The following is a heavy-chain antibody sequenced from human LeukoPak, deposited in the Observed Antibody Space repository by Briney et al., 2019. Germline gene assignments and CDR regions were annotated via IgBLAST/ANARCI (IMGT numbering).Heavy chain of an antibody. D-gene: IGHD3-22*01. Sequence: SETLSLTCAVYGGSFSGYYWSWIRQPPGKGLEWIGEINHSGSTNYNPSLKSRVTISVDTSKNQFSLKPSSVTAADTAVYYCASEPHYYDSKWGQGTLVTVSS. J-gene: IGHJ4*02. CDR2: INHSGST. CDR1: GGSFSGYY. V-gene: IGHV4-34*01. CDR3: ASEPHYYDSK.